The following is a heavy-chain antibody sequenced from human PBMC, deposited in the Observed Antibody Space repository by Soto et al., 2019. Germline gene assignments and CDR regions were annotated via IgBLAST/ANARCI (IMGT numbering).Heavy chain of an antibody. V-gene: IGHV1-18*01. CDR3: ARGKHYDYVWGSYADY. D-gene: IGHD3-16*01. Sequence: ASLKVSCKASGYTFTSYGISWVRQAPGQGLEWMGWISAYNGNTNYAQKLQGRVTMTTDTSTSTAYMELRSLRSDDTAVYYCARGKHYDYVWGSYADYWGQGTLVTVSS. J-gene: IGHJ4*02. CDR1: GYTFTSYG. CDR2: ISAYNGNT.